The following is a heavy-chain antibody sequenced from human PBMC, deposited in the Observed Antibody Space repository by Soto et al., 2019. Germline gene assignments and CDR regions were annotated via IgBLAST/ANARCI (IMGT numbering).Heavy chain of an antibody. Sequence: GGSLRLSCAASGFTFSSYVMSWVRQAPGKGLEWVSSISGSGDSTYYADSVKARFTISRDNSKNNLYLQMNSLGAEDTAVYYCAKDWTYASGSYSAEYFHHWGQGTLVTVS. V-gene: IGHV3-23*01. CDR1: GFTFSSYV. CDR3: AKDWTYASGSYSAEYFHH. J-gene: IGHJ1*01. CDR2: ISGSGDST. D-gene: IGHD3-10*01.